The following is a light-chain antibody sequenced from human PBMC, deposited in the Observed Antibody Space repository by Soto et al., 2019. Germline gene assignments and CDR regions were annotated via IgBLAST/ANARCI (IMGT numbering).Light chain of an antibody. CDR2: TAS. CDR1: QSISSW. J-gene: IGKJ2*01. Sequence: DIEMTQSPSTLSASVGDRVTITCRASQSISSWLAWYQQTPGKAPKLLIYTASSLESGVPSRFSGSGSGTEFTLTISSLQPDDFATYYCQEYNSHSRYTFGQGTKLEIK. CDR3: QEYNSHSRYT. V-gene: IGKV1-5*03.